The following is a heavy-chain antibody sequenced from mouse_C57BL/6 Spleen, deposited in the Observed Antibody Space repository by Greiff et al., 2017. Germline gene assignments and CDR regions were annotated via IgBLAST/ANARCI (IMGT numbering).Heavy chain of an antibody. D-gene: IGHD1-1*01. Sequence: VQLKESGPGLVKPSQSLSLTCSVTGYSITSGYYWNWIRQFPGNKLEWMGYISYDGSNNYNPSLKNRISITRDTSKNQFFLKLNSVTTEDTATYYCARGGITTVVARAMDYWGQGTSVTVSS. CDR2: ISYDGSN. CDR1: GYSITSGYY. CDR3: ARGGITTVVARAMDY. J-gene: IGHJ4*01. V-gene: IGHV3-6*01.